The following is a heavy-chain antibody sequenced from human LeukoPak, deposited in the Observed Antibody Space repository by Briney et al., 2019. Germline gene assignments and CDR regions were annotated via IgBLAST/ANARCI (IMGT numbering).Heavy chain of an antibody. D-gene: IGHD3-10*01. V-gene: IGHV3-53*01. CDR2: LYRGSDT. Sequence: PGGSLRLSCAASGFTVSTNYMNWVRQAPGKGLEWVSILYRGSDTYYADSVKGRFTISRDSSKNILFLQMNNLRAEDTAVYYCARVGDHFHWYLDLWGRGTLVTVSS. J-gene: IGHJ2*01. CDR3: ARVGDHFHWYLDL. CDR1: GFTVSTNY.